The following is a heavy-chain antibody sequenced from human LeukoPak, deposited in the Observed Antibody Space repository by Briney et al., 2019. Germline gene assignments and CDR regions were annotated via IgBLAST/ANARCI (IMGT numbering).Heavy chain of an antibody. CDR2: IYYSGST. J-gene: IGHJ4*02. Sequence: PSETLSLTCTVSGGSISSSSYYWGWIRQPPGKGLEWIGSIYYSGSTYYNPSLKSRVTISVDTSKNQFSLKLSSVTAADTAVYYCARGPLAAPDYWGQGTLVTVSS. D-gene: IGHD6-13*01. CDR1: GGSISSSSYY. V-gene: IGHV4-39*07. CDR3: ARGPLAAPDY.